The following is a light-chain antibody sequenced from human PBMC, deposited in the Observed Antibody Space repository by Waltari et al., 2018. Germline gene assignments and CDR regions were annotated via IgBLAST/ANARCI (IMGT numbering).Light chain of an antibody. V-gene: IGKV1-5*03. J-gene: IGKJ1*01. CDR1: QSISNW. CDR2: KAS. Sequence: DIQMTQSPSTLSVSVGDRVTITCRASQSISNWLAWYQQKPGKATKLLIYKASNLESGVPSRFSGSGSGTEFTLTISSLQPDDFATYYCQQYDNYWTFGQGTKVEI. CDR3: QQYDNYWT.